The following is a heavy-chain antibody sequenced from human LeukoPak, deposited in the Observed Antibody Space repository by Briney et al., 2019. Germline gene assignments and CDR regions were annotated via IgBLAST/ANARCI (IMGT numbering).Heavy chain of an antibody. Sequence: GRSLRLSCAASGFTFSSYGMHWVRQAPGKGLEWVAVISYDGSNKYYADSVKGRFTISRDNSKNTLYLQMNSLRAEDTAVYYCAKGDRGIAASWFDPWGQGTLVTVSS. V-gene: IGHV3-30*18. J-gene: IGHJ5*02. D-gene: IGHD6-13*01. CDR1: GFTFSSYG. CDR3: AKGDRGIAASWFDP. CDR2: ISYDGSNK.